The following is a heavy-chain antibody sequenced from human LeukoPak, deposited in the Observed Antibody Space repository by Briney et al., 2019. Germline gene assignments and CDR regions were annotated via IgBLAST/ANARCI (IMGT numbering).Heavy chain of an antibody. D-gene: IGHD6-13*01. CDR2: IYPSGST. CDR3: ARSYASSWYWNWFDP. V-gene: IGHV4-38-2*02. CDR1: GYSISSGYF. Sequence: SETLSLTCNVSGYSISSGYFWGWVRQPPGTGLEWIGSIYPSGSTFYNPSLKSRVTISVDTSKNQFSLRLSSVTAADTAVYYCARSYASSWYWNWFDPWGQGTLVTVSS. J-gene: IGHJ5*02.